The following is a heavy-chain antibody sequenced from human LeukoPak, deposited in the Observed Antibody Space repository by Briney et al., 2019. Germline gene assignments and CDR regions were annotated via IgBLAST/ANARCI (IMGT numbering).Heavy chain of an antibody. J-gene: IGHJ6*02. Sequence: GRSLGLSCAASGFTFSSYGMHWVRQAPGKGLEWVAVISYDGSNKYYADSVKGRFTISRDNSKNTLYLQMNSLRAEDTAVYYCAKVVEAAGRYYYYYYGMDVWGQGTTVTVSS. V-gene: IGHV3-30*18. D-gene: IGHD6-13*01. CDR2: ISYDGSNK. CDR3: AKVVEAAGRYYYYYYGMDV. CDR1: GFTFSSYG.